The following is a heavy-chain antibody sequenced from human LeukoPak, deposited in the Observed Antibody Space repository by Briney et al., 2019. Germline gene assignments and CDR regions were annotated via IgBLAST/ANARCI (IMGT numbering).Heavy chain of an antibody. Sequence: GESLKISCAASGFTFSSYAMTWVRQAPGKGLEWVSAISGSGGNTYYADSVKGRFTISRDNSKNTLYLQMNSLRAEDTAVYYCAKDPTVAGTAEYFQHWGQGTLVPVST. D-gene: IGHD6-19*01. J-gene: IGHJ1*01. CDR3: AKDPTVAGTAEYFQH. CDR1: GFTFSSYA. CDR2: ISGSGGNT. V-gene: IGHV3-23*01.